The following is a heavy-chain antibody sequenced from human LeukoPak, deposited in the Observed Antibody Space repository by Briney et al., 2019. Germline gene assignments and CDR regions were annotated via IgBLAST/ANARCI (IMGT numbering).Heavy chain of an antibody. J-gene: IGHJ4*02. V-gene: IGHV3-23*01. CDR2: LGGSGINT. Sequence: GGSLRLSCAASGFTFSNYAMSWVRQAPGKGLEWVSALGGSGINTYYADSVKGRFTISRDNSKNTLYLQMNSLRAEDTAVYYCAKGKRPPSAVFDYWGQGTLVTVSS. D-gene: IGHD6-6*01. CDR1: GFTFSNYA. CDR3: AKGKRPPSAVFDY.